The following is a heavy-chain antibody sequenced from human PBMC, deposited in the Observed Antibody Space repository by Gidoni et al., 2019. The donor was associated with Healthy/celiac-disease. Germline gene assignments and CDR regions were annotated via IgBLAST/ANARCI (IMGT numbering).Heavy chain of an antibody. D-gene: IGHD2-2*01. Sequence: QLQLQESGPGLVTPSETLSLTCTVSGCSIRSRSYYWGWIRQPPGKGLEWIESIYYSGSTYYNPSLKSRVTISVDTSKNQCSLKLSSVTAADTAVYYGARHVAYGSSTSCRLYYFDYWGQGTLVTVSS. CDR3: ARHVAYGSSTSCRLYYFDY. V-gene: IGHV4-39*01. CDR2: IYYSGST. CDR1: GCSIRSRSYY. J-gene: IGHJ4*02.